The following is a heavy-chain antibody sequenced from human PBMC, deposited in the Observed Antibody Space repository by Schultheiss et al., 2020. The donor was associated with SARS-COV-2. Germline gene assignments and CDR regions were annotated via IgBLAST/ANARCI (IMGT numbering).Heavy chain of an antibody. CDR3: AKGPRITIFGVVNY. J-gene: IGHJ4*02. CDR1: GFTFSSYA. V-gene: IGHV3-23*01. CDR2: ISGSGGST. D-gene: IGHD3-3*01. Sequence: GGSLRLSCAASGFTFSSYAMSWVRQAPGKGLEWGSAISGSGGSTYYADSVKGRFTISRDNSKNTLYLQMNSLRAEDTAVYYCAKGPRITIFGVVNYWGQGTLVTVSS.